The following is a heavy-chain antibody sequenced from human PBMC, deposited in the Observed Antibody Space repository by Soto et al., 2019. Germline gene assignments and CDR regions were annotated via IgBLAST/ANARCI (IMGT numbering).Heavy chain of an antibody. J-gene: IGHJ4*02. V-gene: IGHV3-30-3*01. CDR3: ARVATGSGWYPTNYFDY. CDR2: ISYDGSNK. D-gene: IGHD6-19*01. CDR1: GFTFSSYA. Sequence: VQLVESGGGVVQPGRSLRLSCAASGFTFSSYAMHWVRQAPGKGLEWVAVISYDGSNKYYADSVKGRFTISRDNSKNTLYLQMNSLRAEDTAVYYCARVATGSGWYPTNYFDYWGQGTLVTVSS.